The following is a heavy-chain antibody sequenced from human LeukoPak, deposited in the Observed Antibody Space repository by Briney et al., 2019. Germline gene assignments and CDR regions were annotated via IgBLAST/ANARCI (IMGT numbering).Heavy chain of an antibody. D-gene: IGHD3-9*01. V-gene: IGHV4-59*01. CDR2: IYYSGST. CDR3: ARDPRTYDILTGSYYYYGMDV. CDR1: GGSITSDY. Sequence: PSETLSLTCTVSGGSITSDYWSWIRQPPGKGLEWIGYIYYSGSTNYNPSLKSRVTISVDTSKNQFSLKLSSVTAADTAVYYCARDPRTYDILTGSYYYYGMDVWGKGTTVTVSS. J-gene: IGHJ6*04.